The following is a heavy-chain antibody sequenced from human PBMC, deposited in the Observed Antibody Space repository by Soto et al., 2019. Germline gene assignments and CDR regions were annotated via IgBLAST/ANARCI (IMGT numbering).Heavy chain of an antibody. Sequence: SETLSLTCTVSGGSISSNSYYWGWIRQPPGEGLEWIGSIYYSGSTYYNPSLKSRVTISVDTSKNQFSLKLSSVTAADTAVYYCARVGAEYQLLTPSGMDVWGQGTPVTAP. J-gene: IGHJ6*02. CDR2: IYYSGST. D-gene: IGHD2-2*01. CDR1: GGSISSNSYY. CDR3: ARVGAEYQLLTPSGMDV. V-gene: IGHV4-39*07.